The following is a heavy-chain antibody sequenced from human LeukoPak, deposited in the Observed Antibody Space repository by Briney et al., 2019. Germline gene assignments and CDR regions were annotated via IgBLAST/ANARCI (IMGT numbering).Heavy chain of an antibody. CDR3: AKGSYIAARPLVDY. J-gene: IGHJ4*02. CDR1: GFTFSSYA. Sequence: GSLRLSCAASGFTFSSYAMSWVRQAPGKGLEWVSVISGSGDSTYYAGSVKGRFTTSRDNSKNTLYLQMNSLRAEDTAVFYCAKGSYIAARPLVDYWGQGTLVTVSS. CDR2: ISGSGDST. D-gene: IGHD6-6*01. V-gene: IGHV3-23*01.